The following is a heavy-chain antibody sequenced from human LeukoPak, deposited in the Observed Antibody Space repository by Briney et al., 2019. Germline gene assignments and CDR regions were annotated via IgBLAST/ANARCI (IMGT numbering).Heavy chain of an antibody. CDR3: ARGPPYCSSTSCYSGSDY. CDR1: GGSISSYY. V-gene: IGHV4-4*07. J-gene: IGHJ4*02. Sequence: PSETLSLTCTVSGGSISSYYWSWIRQPAGKGLEWIGRIYTSGSTNYNPSLKSRVTMSVDTSKNQFSLKLSSVTAADTAVYYCARGPPYCSSTSCYSGSDYWGQGTLVTVSS. CDR2: IYTSGST. D-gene: IGHD2-2*01.